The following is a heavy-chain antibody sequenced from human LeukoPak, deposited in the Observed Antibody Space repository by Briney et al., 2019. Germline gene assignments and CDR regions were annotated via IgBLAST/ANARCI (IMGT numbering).Heavy chain of an antibody. CDR1: GVTFINYT. V-gene: IGHV3-7*01. Sequence: GGSLRLSCVGSGVTFINYTMNWVRQAPGKGLEWVANIKQDGSEKNYVDSVKGRFTIFRDNARNSLYLQMNSLRAEDTAVYYCASHSYGYNHWGQGTLVIVSS. D-gene: IGHD3-16*01. J-gene: IGHJ5*02. CDR3: ASHSYGYNH. CDR2: IKQDGSEK.